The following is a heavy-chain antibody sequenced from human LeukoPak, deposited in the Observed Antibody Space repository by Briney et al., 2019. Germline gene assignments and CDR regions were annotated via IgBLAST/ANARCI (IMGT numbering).Heavy chain of an antibody. D-gene: IGHD3-22*01. CDR1: GGTFSSYA. J-gene: IGHJ4*02. CDR3: ARGPPHYYDSSGYSDY. V-gene: IGHV1-69*04. Sequence: SVNVSCKASGGTFSSYAISGVRQAPGQGLDWMGRIIPSLGIAIYAQKFQGRVTITADKSTSPAYMELSSLRSEDTAVYYCARGPPHYYDSSGYSDYWGQGTLVTVSS. CDR2: IIPSLGIA.